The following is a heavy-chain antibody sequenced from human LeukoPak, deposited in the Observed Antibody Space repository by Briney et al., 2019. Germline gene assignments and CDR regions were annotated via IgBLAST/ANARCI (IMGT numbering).Heavy chain of an antibody. D-gene: IGHD5-12*01. Sequence: ASVKVSGKASGGTFSSYAISWVRQAPGQGLEWMGGIIPIFGTANYAQKFQGRVTITTDESTSTAYMELSSLRSEDTAVYYCAREVRSGYDRYYFDYWGQGTLVTVSS. V-gene: IGHV1-69*05. CDR2: IIPIFGTA. CDR3: AREVRSGYDRYYFDY. CDR1: GGTFSSYA. J-gene: IGHJ4*02.